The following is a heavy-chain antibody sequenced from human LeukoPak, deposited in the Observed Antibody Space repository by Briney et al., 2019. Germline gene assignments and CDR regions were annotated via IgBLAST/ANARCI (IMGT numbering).Heavy chain of an antibody. Sequence: PGGSLRLSCAASGFTFSSYSMNWVRQAPGQGLEWVSSISISSSYIYYADSVKGRFTISRDNAKNSLYLQMNSLRAEDTAVYYCARVGIAAAGQYYYYMDVWGKGTTVTVSS. V-gene: IGHV3-21*01. J-gene: IGHJ6*03. CDR3: ARVGIAAAGQYYYYMDV. D-gene: IGHD6-13*01. CDR1: GFTFSSYS. CDR2: ISISSSYI.